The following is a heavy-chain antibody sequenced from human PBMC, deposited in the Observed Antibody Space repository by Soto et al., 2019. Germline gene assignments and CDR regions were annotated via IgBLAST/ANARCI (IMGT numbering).Heavy chain of an antibody. V-gene: IGHV3-23*01. J-gene: IGHJ6*02. CDR3: AKCSGYSPPYYYGMDV. D-gene: IGHD3-22*01. Sequence: PGGSLRLSCAASGFTFSSYAMSWVRQAPGKGLEWVSAISGSGGSTYYADSVKGRFTISRDNSKNTLYLQMNSLRAEDTAVYYCAKCSGYSPPYYYGMDVWGLGTTVTVSS. CDR1: GFTFSSYA. CDR2: ISGSGGST.